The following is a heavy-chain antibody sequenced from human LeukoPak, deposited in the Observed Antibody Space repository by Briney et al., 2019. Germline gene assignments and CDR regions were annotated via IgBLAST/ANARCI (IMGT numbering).Heavy chain of an antibody. V-gene: IGHV3-23*01. D-gene: IGHD2-15*01. Sequence: GGSLRLSCAASGFTFSSYAMSWVRPAPGKGLEWVSAISGSGGSTYYADSVKGRFTISRDNSKNTLYLQMNSLRAEDTAVYYCAKNGDRGAYCSGGSCYPYYYYMDVWGKGTTVTISS. CDR2: ISGSGGST. CDR1: GFTFSSYA. J-gene: IGHJ6*03. CDR3: AKNGDRGAYCSGGSCYPYYYYMDV.